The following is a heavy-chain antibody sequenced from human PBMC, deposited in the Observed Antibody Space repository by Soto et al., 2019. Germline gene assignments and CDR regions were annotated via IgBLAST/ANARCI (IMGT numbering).Heavy chain of an antibody. CDR2: IYYSGST. J-gene: IGHJ5*02. Sequence: PSETLSLTCTVSGGSISSGGYYWSWIRQHPGKGLEWIGYIYYSGSTYYNPSLKSQVTKSVDTSKNKFTLKLSSVTAAETAVYYCARVESPTTVTTSWNWFDPWGQGTLVTVSS. D-gene: IGHD4-17*01. V-gene: IGHV4-31*01. CDR1: GGSISSGGYY. CDR3: ARVESPTTVTTSWNWFDP.